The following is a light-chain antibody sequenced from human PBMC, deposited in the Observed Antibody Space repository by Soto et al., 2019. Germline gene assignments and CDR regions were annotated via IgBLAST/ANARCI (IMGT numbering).Light chain of an antibody. V-gene: IGKV1-27*01. Sequence: DIQMTQSPSSLSASVGDRVAITCRASQGINNFVAWYQQKPGEVPKLLIYAASTLQSGVPSRFSGSGFGTDFVLTISSLETEDVATYYCQKYDSVPLTFGGGTKVDIK. CDR3: QKYDSVPLT. CDR1: QGINNF. J-gene: IGKJ4*01. CDR2: AAS.